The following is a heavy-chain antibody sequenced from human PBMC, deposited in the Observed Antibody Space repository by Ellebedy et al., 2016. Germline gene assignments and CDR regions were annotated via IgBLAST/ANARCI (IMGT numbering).Heavy chain of an antibody. CDR2: ISGSGGST. CDR3: AKSPLSMDYGGNSGEDY. V-gene: IGHV3-23*01. CDR1: GFTFSSYA. D-gene: IGHD4-23*01. J-gene: IGHJ4*02. Sequence: GGSLRLSCAASGFTFSSYAMSWVRQAPGKGLEWVSAISGSGGSTYYADSVKGRFTISRDNSKNTLYLQMNSLRAEDTAVYYCAKSPLSMDYGGNSGEDYWGQGTLVTVSS.